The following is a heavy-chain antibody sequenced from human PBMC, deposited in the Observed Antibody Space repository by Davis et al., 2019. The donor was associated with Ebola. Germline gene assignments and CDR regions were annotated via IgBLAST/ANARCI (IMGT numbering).Heavy chain of an antibody. V-gene: IGHV5-51*01. CDR1: GYKFTNKW. CDR2: IFPGDSDT. CDR3: ARTPIAAAGRGIDY. J-gene: IGHJ4*02. Sequence: KVSCKSSGYKFTNKWISWVRQMPGKGLECMGIIFPGDSDTRYSPSFQGQVTISADKSISTAYLQWSSLKASDTAMYYCARTPIAAAGRGIDYWGQGTLVTVSS. D-gene: IGHD6-13*01.